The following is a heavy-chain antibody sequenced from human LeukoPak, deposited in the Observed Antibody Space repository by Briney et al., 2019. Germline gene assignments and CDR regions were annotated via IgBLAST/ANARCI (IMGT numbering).Heavy chain of an antibody. V-gene: IGHV3-30-3*01. CDR2: ISYDGSNK. D-gene: IGHD3-9*01. Sequence: GGSLRLSCAASGFTFSSYAMHWVRQAPGKGLGWVAVISYDGSNKYYGDSVKSRFTISRDNSKNPRYLQMNALRAEDTAVYYCARRLLNGYYEFWGQGTLVTVSS. CDR1: GFTFSSYA. CDR3: ARRLLNGYYEF. J-gene: IGHJ4*02.